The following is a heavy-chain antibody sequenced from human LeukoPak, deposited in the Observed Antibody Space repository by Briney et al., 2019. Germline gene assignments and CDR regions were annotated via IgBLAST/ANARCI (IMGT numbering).Heavy chain of an antibody. CDR3: AKAEGYYYGSGSS. V-gene: IGHV3-23*01. CDR2: ISGSGDAT. J-gene: IGHJ4*02. D-gene: IGHD3-10*01. CDR1: EFTFSNYA. Sequence: GGSLRLSCAATEFTFSNYAMIWVRQASGKGLECVSSISGSGDATYYADSVKGRFTISRDNSKNTLYLQLNSLRAEDTAVYYCAKAEGYYYGSGSSWGQGTLVTVSS.